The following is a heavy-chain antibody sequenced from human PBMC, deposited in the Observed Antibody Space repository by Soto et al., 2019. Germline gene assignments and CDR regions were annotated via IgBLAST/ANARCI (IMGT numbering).Heavy chain of an antibody. CDR1: GGTFSSYA. J-gene: IGHJ4*02. Sequence: QVQLVQSGAEVKKPGSSVKVSCKASGGTFSSYAISWVRQAPGQGLEWMGGIIPIFGTANYARKFQGRVTITEDKSTSTAYMELSSLRSEDTAVYYCARAEIDYYDSSGYWGPDYWGQGTLVTVSS. CDR2: IIPIFGTA. D-gene: IGHD3-22*01. CDR3: ARAEIDYYDSSGYWGPDY. V-gene: IGHV1-69*06.